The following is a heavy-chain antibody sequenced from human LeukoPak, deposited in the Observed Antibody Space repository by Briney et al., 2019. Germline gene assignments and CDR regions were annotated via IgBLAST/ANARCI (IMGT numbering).Heavy chain of an antibody. D-gene: IGHD6-13*01. V-gene: IGHV1-69*06. Sequence: SVKVSCKASGGTFSSYAISWVRQAPGQGLEWMGGIIPIFGTANYAQKFQGRVTITADKSTSTAYMELSSLRSEDTAVYYCARDPEYSSSWYENWGQGTLVTVSS. CDR2: IIPIFGTA. CDR3: ARDPEYSSSWYEN. CDR1: GGTFSSYA. J-gene: IGHJ4*02.